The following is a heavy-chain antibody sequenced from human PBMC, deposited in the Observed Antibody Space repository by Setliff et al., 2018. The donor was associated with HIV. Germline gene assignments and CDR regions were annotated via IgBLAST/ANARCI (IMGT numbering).Heavy chain of an antibody. J-gene: IGHJ3*02. CDR3: ARVAGMATIIDAFDI. Sequence: GESLKISCAASGFTFSSYSMNWVRQAPGKGREWVSYISSSSSTIYYADSVKGRFTISRDNAKNSLYLQMNSLRAEDTAVYYCARVAGMATIIDAFDIWGQGTMVTVSS. CDR2: ISSSSSTI. CDR1: GFTFSSYS. V-gene: IGHV3-48*04. D-gene: IGHD5-12*01.